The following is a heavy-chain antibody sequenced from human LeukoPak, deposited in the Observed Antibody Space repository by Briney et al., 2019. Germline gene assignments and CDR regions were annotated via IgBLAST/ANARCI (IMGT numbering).Heavy chain of an antibody. J-gene: IGHJ4*02. V-gene: IGHV3-74*01. CDR3: TRGFEATYFDRRFDH. CDR2: INSDGSST. Sequence: GGSLRLSCAASGFTFSSYWMHWVRQAPGKGLVWVSRINSDGSSTSYANSVRGRFTISRDNSKDTLYLQMNSLRAEDTAVYYCTRGFEATYFDRRFDHWGQGTLVTVSS. CDR1: GFTFSSYW. D-gene: IGHD3-9*01.